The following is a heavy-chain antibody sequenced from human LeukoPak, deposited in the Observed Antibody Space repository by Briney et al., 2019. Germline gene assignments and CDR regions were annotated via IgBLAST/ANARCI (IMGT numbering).Heavy chain of an antibody. D-gene: IGHD3-16*01. CDR3: AKSMGDQNYDY. J-gene: IGHJ4*02. CDR2: ISEGGDSA. CDR1: GFTFSRYS. Sequence: GGSLRLSCAASGFTFSRYSMTWVRQAPGKGLEWVSTISEGGDSAYYADSVRGRFTISKDNSRNTLYLQMNSLGAEDRAVYYCAKSMGDQNYDYWGRGTLVTVSS. V-gene: IGHV3-23*01.